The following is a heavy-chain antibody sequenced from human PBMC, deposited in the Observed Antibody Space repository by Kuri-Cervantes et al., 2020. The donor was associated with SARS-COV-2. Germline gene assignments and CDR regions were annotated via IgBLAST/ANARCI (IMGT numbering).Heavy chain of an antibody. Sequence: SSVKVSCKASVCTFSGYAISWVRQAPGQGLEWMGGIIPIFGIANYAQKFQGRVTITADKSTSTPYMELSSLRSEDTAVYYGARYYYGSSGYYLDYWGQGTLVTVSS. CDR2: IIPIFGIA. V-gene: IGHV1-69*10. J-gene: IGHJ4*02. CDR1: VCTFSGYA. D-gene: IGHD3-22*01. CDR3: ARYYYGSSGYYLDY.